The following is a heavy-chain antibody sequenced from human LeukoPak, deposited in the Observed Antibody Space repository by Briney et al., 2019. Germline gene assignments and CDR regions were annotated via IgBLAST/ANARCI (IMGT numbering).Heavy chain of an antibody. J-gene: IGHJ4*02. Sequence: ASVKVSCKTSGYTFTTYGIFWVREAPGQGLEYMGWISAFTGNTNYAQKFQGRVAMTMDTSTSTVEMELRSLKYDDTAVYFCARLSYDGEGYWGQGTLVTVSS. D-gene: IGHD5-12*01. CDR2: ISAFTGNT. CDR1: GYTFTTYG. CDR3: ARLSYDGEGY. V-gene: IGHV1-18*01.